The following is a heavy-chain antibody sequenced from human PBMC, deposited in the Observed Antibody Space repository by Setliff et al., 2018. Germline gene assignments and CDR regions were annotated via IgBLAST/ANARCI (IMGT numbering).Heavy chain of an antibody. Sequence: SETLSLTCTVSGGSISSGSYYWGWIRQSPGKGLGWIGTVDHSGNTFYNPSLKSRVTISVDTSKNHFSLKLTSVSAADTAVYYCARRDSTGYYGYSFDFWGQGTLVTVSS. CDR1: GGSISSGSYY. J-gene: IGHJ4*02. CDR3: ARRDSTGYYGYSFDF. V-gene: IGHV4-39*02. CDR2: VDHSGNT. D-gene: IGHD3-22*01.